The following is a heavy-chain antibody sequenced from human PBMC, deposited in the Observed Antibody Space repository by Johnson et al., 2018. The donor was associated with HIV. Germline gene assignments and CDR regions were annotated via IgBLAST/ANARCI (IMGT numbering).Heavy chain of an antibody. V-gene: IGHV3-7*01. CDR2: IKHDGGDK. Sequence: EQLVESGGGLVQPGGSLRLSCAASGFTFDNFWMSWVRQTPGKGLEWVANIKHDGGDKYYVDSVKGRFTISRDNSKNTLYLQMNSLRAEDTAVYYCAPAGPDAFDIWGQGTMVTVSS. J-gene: IGHJ3*02. CDR3: APAGPDAFDI. CDR1: GFTFDNFW. D-gene: IGHD6-13*01.